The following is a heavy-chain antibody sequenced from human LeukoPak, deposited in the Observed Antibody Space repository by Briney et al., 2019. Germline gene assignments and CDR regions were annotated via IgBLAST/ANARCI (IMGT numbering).Heavy chain of an antibody. CDR1: GFTFTSSA. D-gene: IGHD6-6*01. V-gene: IGHV1-58*02. J-gene: IGHJ6*02. CDR2: IVVGSGIT. CDR3: AAPLVESYYYYGMDV. Sequence: SVKVSCKAPGFTFTSSAMQWVRQARGQRLEWIGWIVVGSGITNYAQKFQERVTITRDMSTSTAYMELSSLRSEDTAVYYCAAPLVESYYYYGMDVWGQGTTVTVSS.